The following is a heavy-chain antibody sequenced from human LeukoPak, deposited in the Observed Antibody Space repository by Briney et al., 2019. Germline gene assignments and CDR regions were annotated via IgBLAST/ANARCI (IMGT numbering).Heavy chain of an antibody. J-gene: IGHJ6*03. CDR2: ISSSSSYI. CDR1: GFTFSSYS. CDR3: ARDRATASLYYYMDV. Sequence: GGSLRLSCAASGFTFSSYSMNWVRQAPGKGLEWVSSISSSSSYIYYADSVKGRFTISRDNAKNSLYLQMNSLRAEDTAVYYCARDRATASLYYYMDVWGKGTTVTVSS. V-gene: IGHV3-21*01. D-gene: IGHD3-10*01.